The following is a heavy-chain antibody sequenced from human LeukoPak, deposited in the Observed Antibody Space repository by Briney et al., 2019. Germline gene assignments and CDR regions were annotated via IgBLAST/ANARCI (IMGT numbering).Heavy chain of an antibody. CDR3: ARDIIPYNSSPLDY. D-gene: IGHD6-6*01. J-gene: IGHJ4*02. Sequence: QSGGSLRLSCAASGFTFDDYAMHWVRQAPGKGLEWVSGISWHSGSIGYADSVKGRFTISRDNAKNSLYLQMNSLRAEDTAIYYCARDIIPYNSSPLDYWGQGTLVTVSS. V-gene: IGHV3-9*01. CDR2: ISWHSGSI. CDR1: GFTFDDYA.